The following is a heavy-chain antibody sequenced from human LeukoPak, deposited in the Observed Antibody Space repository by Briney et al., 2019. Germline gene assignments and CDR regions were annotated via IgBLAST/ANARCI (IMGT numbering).Heavy chain of an antibody. CDR1: GGSISSGGFS. CDR3: ARGRWPGYYDSSGYQPPVYYFDY. V-gene: IGHV4-31*11. D-gene: IGHD3-22*01. Sequence: PSETLSLTCGVSGGSISSGGFSWSWIRQPPGKGLEWIGYIYYSGSTYYNPSLKSRVTISVDTSKNQFSLKLSSVTAADTAVYYCARGRWPGYYDSSGYQPPVYYFDYWGQGTLVTVSS. J-gene: IGHJ4*02. CDR2: IYYSGST.